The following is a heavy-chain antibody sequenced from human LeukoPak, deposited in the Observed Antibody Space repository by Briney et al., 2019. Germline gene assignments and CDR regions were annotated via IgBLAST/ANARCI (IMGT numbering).Heavy chain of an antibody. CDR3: AGWYYYDKLDY. CDR2: ISSSDSTI. J-gene: IGHJ4*02. Sequence: GGSLRLSCAASGFTFSSYEMNWVRQAPGKGLEWVSYISSSDSTIYYADSVKGRFTISRDNAKNSLYLQMNSLRAEDTAVYYCAGWYYYDKLDYWGQGTLVTVSS. V-gene: IGHV3-48*03. D-gene: IGHD3-22*01. CDR1: GFTFSSYE.